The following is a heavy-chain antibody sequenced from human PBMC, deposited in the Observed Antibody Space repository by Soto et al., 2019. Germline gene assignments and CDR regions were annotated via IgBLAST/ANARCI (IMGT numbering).Heavy chain of an antibody. CDR3: AKDLYNRLGELSPGDY. CDR2: ISGSGGST. J-gene: IGHJ4*02. CDR1: GFTFSSYA. D-gene: IGHD3-16*02. V-gene: IGHV3-23*01. Sequence: EVQLLESGGGLVQPGGSLRLSCAASGFTFSSYAMSWVRQAPGKGLEWVSAISGSGGSTYYADSVKGRFTISRDNSKNTLYLQMNSLRAEDTAVYYCAKDLYNRLGELSPGDYWGQGTLVTVSS.